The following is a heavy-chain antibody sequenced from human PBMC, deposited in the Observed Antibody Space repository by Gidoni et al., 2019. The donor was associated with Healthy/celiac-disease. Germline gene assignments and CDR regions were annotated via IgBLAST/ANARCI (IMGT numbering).Heavy chain of an antibody. CDR3: ASVAVAAYYFDY. V-gene: IGHV4-39*01. CDR1: GGSISSSSYY. J-gene: IGHJ4*02. CDR2: IYYSGST. D-gene: IGHD6-19*01. Sequence: QLQLHESGPGLVKPSETLSLTCTVSGGSISSSSYYWGWLRQPPGKGLEWIGSIYYSGSTYYNPALKSRVTISVDTSKNQFSLKLSSVTAADTAVYYCASVAVAAYYFDYWGQGTLVTVSS.